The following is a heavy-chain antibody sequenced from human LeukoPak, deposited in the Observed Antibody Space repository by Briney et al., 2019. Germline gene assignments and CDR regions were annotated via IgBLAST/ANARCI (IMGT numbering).Heavy chain of an antibody. Sequence: GGSLRLSCAASGFSFSSYSMNWVRQAPGKGLEWVSSISSGSTYTYYADSVKGRFSISRDNAKNSLYLQMNSLRAEDTAVYYCAKEGLPIVYYYYYMDVWGKGTTVTVSS. CDR3: AKEGLPIVYYYYYMDV. CDR2: ISSGSTYT. CDR1: GFSFSSYS. V-gene: IGHV3-21*04. D-gene: IGHD2-21*02. J-gene: IGHJ6*03.